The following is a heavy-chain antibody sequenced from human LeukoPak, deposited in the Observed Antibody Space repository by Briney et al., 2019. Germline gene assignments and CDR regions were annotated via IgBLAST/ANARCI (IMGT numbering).Heavy chain of an antibody. J-gene: IGHJ6*03. Sequence: GESLKISCKGSGYSFTSYWIGWVRQVPGKGLEWMGIIYPGDSDTRYSPSFQGQVTISADKSISTAYLQWSSLKASDTAMYYCARLSAETYYDILTGSRPYYYYYMDVWGKGTTVTVSS. D-gene: IGHD3-9*01. CDR3: ARLSAETYYDILTGSRPYYYYYMDV. V-gene: IGHV5-51*01. CDR1: GYSFTSYW. CDR2: IYPGDSDT.